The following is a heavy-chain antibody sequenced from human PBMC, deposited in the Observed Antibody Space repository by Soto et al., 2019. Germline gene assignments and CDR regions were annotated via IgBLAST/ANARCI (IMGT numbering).Heavy chain of an antibody. CDR2: IYYSGST. CDR1: GGSISSSSYY. Sequence: QLQLQESGPGLVKPSETLSLTCTVSGGSISSSSYYWGWIRQPPGKGLEWIGSIYYSGSTYYNPSLKSRVTISVDTSKNQFSLKLSSVTAADTAVYYCARQVAVAGTSWFDPWGQGTLVTVSS. CDR3: ARQVAVAGTSWFDP. D-gene: IGHD6-19*01. V-gene: IGHV4-39*01. J-gene: IGHJ5*02.